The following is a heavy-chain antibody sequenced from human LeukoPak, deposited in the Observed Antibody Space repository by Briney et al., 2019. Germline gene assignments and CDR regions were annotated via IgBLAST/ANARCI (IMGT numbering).Heavy chain of an antibody. V-gene: IGHV3-33*08. D-gene: IGHD1-26*01. CDR3: ARDRQEQHQVGSGNHLDNWFDS. J-gene: IGHJ5*01. Sequence: PGGSLRLSCAASGFTFSSYSMNWVRQAPGKGLEWVAATFYDGSKSFYTDSVKGRFTISRDNSKNTLYLQMNSLRAEDSAVYYCARDRQEQHQVGSGNHLDNWFDSWGQGTLVTVSS. CDR2: TFYDGSKS. CDR1: GFTFSSYS.